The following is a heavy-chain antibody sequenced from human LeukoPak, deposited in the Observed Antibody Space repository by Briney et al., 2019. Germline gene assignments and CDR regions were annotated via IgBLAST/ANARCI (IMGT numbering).Heavy chain of an antibody. CDR1: GYTFTSYY. J-gene: IGHJ4*02. CDR2: INPSGGST. D-gene: IGHD1-26*01. CDR3: ARFSGSYYFDY. Sequence: ASVKVSCTASGYTFTSYYMHWVRQAPGQGLEWMGIINPSGGSTSYAQKFQGRVTMTRDTSTSTVYMELSSLRSEDTAVYYCARFSGSYYFDYWGQGTLVTVSS. V-gene: IGHV1-46*01.